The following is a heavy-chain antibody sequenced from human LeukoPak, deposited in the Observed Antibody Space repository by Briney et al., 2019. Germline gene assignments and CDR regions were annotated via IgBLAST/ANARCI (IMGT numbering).Heavy chain of an antibody. V-gene: IGHV3-21*04. CDR3: VKDIGGTTYFERWAFDF. J-gene: IGHJ4*02. CDR1: GFTFSSYS. Sequence: GGSLRLSCAASGFTFSSYSMNWVRRAPGKGLEWVSSISSSSSYIYYADSVKGRFTISRDNSENTLSLQMINLRADDTAIYYCVKDIGGTTYFERWAFDFWGQGTLVTVSS. D-gene: IGHD2-15*01. CDR2: ISSSSSYI.